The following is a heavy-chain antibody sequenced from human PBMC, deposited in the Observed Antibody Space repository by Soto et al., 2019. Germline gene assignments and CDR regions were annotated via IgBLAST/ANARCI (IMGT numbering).Heavy chain of an antibody. D-gene: IGHD3-9*01. J-gene: IGHJ4*01. Sequence: QVQLQESGPGLVKPSETLSLTCTVSGGSISSYYWSWIRQPPGKGLEWIGYIYYSGSTNYNPSLKSRVTISVDTSKNQSSLKQSSVTAADTAVYYCARHQYYDILTGYYGEVGYWGHGTLVTVSS. CDR2: IYYSGST. V-gene: IGHV4-59*08. CDR3: ARHQYYDILTGYYGEVGY. CDR1: GGSISSYY.